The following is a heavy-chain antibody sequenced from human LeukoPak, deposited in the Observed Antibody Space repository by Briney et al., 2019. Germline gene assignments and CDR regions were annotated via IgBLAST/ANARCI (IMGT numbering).Heavy chain of an antibody. Sequence: ETLSLTCTVSGDTISTRFYYWDWIRQPPGKGLEWIGGIFYSGTTYYNPSLKSRVTMSVDTSKNQFSLKLSSVTAADTAVYYCARDFLQGTRGNTGGSFDYWGQGILVTVSS. J-gene: IGHJ4*02. CDR2: IFYSGTT. D-gene: IGHD3-16*01. CDR1: GDTISTRFYY. CDR3: ARDFLQGTRGNTGGSFDY. V-gene: IGHV4-39*07.